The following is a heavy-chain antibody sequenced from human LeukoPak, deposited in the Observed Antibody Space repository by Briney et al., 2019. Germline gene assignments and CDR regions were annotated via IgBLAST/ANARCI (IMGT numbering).Heavy chain of an antibody. J-gene: IGHJ4*02. CDR3: ARGKYGDPVTPYYFDY. CDR2: ISGTGGST. D-gene: IGHD4-17*01. Sequence: GSLRLSCAASGFPFSSYAMHWVRQAPGKGLEYVSSISGTGGSTYYANSVKGRFTISRDNSKNTLYLQMGSLRAEDMAVYYCARGKYGDPVTPYYFDYWGQGTLVTVSS. CDR1: GFPFSSYA. V-gene: IGHV3-64*01.